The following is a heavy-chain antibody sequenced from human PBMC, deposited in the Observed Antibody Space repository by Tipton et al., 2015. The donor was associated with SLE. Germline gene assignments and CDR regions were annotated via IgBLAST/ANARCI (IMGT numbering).Heavy chain of an antibody. D-gene: IGHD1-14*01. V-gene: IGHV4-59*08. Sequence: TLSLTCTVSSGSINGYFWSWIRQPPGKGLEWIGYIHYTGNSHYSPSLESRVTISVDTSKKQFSLKLSSVTAADTAVYYCARHTGASPFDYWGQGTMVTVSS. J-gene: IGHJ4*03. CDR3: ARHTGASPFDY. CDR1: SGSINGYF. CDR2: IHYTGNS.